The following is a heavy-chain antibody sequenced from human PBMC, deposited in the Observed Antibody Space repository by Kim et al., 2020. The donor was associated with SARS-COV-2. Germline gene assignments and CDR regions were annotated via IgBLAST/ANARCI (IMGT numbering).Heavy chain of an antibody. CDR2: ISSSSSTI. V-gene: IGHV3-48*02. D-gene: IGHD3-3*01. CDR1: GFTFSSYS. CDR3: AVGGEHDGVVIVRDAFDI. Sequence: GGSLRLSCAASGFTFSSYSMNWVRQSPGKGLEWFSYISSSSSTIYYADSVKGRFTISRDTAKNSLYLQMNSLRDEDTAVYYCAVGGEHDGVVIVRDAFDIWGQGTMVTVSS. J-gene: IGHJ3*02.